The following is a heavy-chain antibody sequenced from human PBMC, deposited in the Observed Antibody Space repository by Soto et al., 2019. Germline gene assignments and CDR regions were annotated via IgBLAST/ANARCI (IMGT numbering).Heavy chain of an antibody. D-gene: IGHD3-22*01. CDR2: IIPILGIA. CDR1: GGTFSSYT. J-gene: IGHJ3*02. V-gene: IGHV1-69*02. CDR3: ARVRCITMIVVEDDTFDI. Sequence: QVQLVQSGAEVKKPGSSVKVSCKASGGTFSSYTISWVRQAPGQGLEWMGRIIPILGIANYAQKFQGRVTITADKSTSTAYMELSSLRSENTAVYYCARVRCITMIVVEDDTFDIWGQGTMVTVSS.